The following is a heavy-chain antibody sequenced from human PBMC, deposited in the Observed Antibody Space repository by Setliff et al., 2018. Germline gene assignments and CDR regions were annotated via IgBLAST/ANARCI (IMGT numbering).Heavy chain of an antibody. CDR3: VRGGSAWAWHYQL. CDR1: GASVSSFYYY. V-gene: IGHV4-30-4*02. D-gene: IGHD3-16*01. J-gene: IGHJ2*01. CDR2: ISHAVSA. Sequence: SETLSLTCNVSGASVSSFYYYWAWIRQPPGKGLEYIGHISHAVSASYSPSLKSRLSMSVDTYQNQCSLKVSSMTSADTAVYYCVRGGSAWAWHYQLWGRGVLVTVSS.